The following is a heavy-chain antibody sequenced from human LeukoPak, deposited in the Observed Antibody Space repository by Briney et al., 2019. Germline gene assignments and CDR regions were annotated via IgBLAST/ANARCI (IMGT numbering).Heavy chain of an antibody. D-gene: IGHD1-14*01. Sequence: ASVKVSCKTSGYTFIAFYMHWVRQAPGQGPEWMGWINPDSGGSEYGQKFQGRVTFTSDTSSTTIYMEVRNLKSDDTAVYYCARDMTGGIWARATSFDHWGQGTLVAVSP. CDR3: ARDMTGGIWARATSFDH. CDR1: GYTFIAFY. CDR2: INPDSGGS. J-gene: IGHJ4*02. V-gene: IGHV1-2*02.